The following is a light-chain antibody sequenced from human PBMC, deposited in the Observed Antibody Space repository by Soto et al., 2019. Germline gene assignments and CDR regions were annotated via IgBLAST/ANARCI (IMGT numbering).Light chain of an antibody. J-gene: IGKJ5*01. CDR1: QGISSY. V-gene: IGKV1-9*01. Sequence: DIQLTQSPSFLSASVGDRVTITCRASQGISSYLAWYQQKPGKVPKLLIYAASTLQSGVPSRFSGSGSGTEFTLTISSLQPEDFATYYCQQLNSYPTFGQGTRLEIK. CDR2: AAS. CDR3: QQLNSYPT.